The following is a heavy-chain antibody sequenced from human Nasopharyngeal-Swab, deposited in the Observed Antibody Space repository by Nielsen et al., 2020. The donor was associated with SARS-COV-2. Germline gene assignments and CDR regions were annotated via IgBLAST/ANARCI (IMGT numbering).Heavy chain of an antibody. CDR3: ARDGLDYDFWSAYFMDV. CDR1: GFTFNNYN. V-gene: IGHV3-21*01. Sequence: GESLKISCAASGFTFNNYNFNWVRQAPGKGLEWVSSISSSSSYIYYADSVKGRFTISRDNAKNSLYLQMNSLRAGDTAMYYCARDGLDYDFWSAYFMDVWGQGTTVTVSS. CDR2: ISSSSSYI. D-gene: IGHD3-3*01. J-gene: IGHJ6*02.